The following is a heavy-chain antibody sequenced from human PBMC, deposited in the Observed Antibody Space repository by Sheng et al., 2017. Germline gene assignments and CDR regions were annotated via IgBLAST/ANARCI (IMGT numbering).Heavy chain of an antibody. CDR3: AKALNVWGSYRSDAFDI. V-gene: IGHV3-9*03. D-gene: IGHD3-16*02. Sequence: EVQLVESGGGLVQPGRSLRLSCAASGFTFDDYAMHWVRQAPGKGLEWVSGISWNSGSIGYADSVKGRFTISRDNAKNSLYLQMNSLRAEDMALYYCAKALNVWGSYRSDAFDIWGQGTMVTVSS. CDR2: ISWNSGSI. J-gene: IGHJ3*02. CDR1: GFTFDDYA.